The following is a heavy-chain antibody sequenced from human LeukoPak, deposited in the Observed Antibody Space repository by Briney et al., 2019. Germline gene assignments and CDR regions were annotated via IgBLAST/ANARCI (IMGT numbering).Heavy chain of an antibody. V-gene: IGHV4-39*01. J-gene: IGHJ6*03. Sequence: PSETLSLTCTVSGVSISSSNSYWGWIRQPPGKGLEWIGSIYYSGNTYYNASLKSQVSISIDTSKNQFSLKLSSVTAADTAVYYCARLSRQWLVNTYYYYMDVWGKGTTVTVSS. CDR1: GVSISSSNSY. CDR2: IYYSGNT. D-gene: IGHD6-19*01. CDR3: ARLSRQWLVNTYYYYMDV.